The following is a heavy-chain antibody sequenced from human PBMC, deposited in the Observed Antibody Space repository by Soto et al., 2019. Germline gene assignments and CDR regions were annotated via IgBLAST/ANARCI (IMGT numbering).Heavy chain of an antibody. CDR3: ATDLGYGGHSEASDI. CDR2: IYPGDSRT. CDR1: GYSFTNNW. Sequence: PGESLKISCKDSGYSFTNNWIAWVRQMPGKGLEWMGIIYPGDSRTRYSPSFQGQVTISVDKSISTVYLQWSSLKASDTAMYYCATDLGYGGHSEASDIRGQGTTVFVSS. V-gene: IGHV5-51*01. D-gene: IGHD4-17*01. J-gene: IGHJ3*02.